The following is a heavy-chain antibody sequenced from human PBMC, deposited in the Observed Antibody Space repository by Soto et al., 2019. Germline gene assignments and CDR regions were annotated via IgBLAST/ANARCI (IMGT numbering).Heavy chain of an antibody. J-gene: IGHJ4*02. CDR1: GGIFSTYA. CDR3: ARDRDDYGSGNYYNHIDF. V-gene: IGHV1-69*01. CDR2: IIPLFGTP. Sequence: QVQLVQSGAEVKKPGSSVKVSCKASGGIFSTYAISWLRQAPGQGLEWMGGIIPLFGTPNYAQRFQGRVTNTADETTSTAYMELSRLRSEDTAVYYCARDRDDYGSGNYYNHIDFWGQGTLVTVSS. D-gene: IGHD3-10*01.